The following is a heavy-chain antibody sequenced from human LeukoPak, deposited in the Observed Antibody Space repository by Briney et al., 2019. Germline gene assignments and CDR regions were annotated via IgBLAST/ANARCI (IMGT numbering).Heavy chain of an antibody. CDR1: GGTFSSYA. CDR3: ARVVGSSSPTPAYMDV. V-gene: IGHV1-69*06. J-gene: IGHJ6*03. Sequence: ASVKVSCKASGGTFSSYAISWVRQAPGQGLEWMGGIIPIFGTANYAQKFQGRVTITADKSTSAAYMELSSLRSEDTAVYYCARVVGSSSPTPAYMDVWGKGTTVTVSS. D-gene: IGHD6-13*01. CDR2: IIPIFGTA.